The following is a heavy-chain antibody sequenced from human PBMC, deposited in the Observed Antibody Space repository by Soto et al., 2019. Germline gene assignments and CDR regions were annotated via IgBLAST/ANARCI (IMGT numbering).Heavy chain of an antibody. D-gene: IGHD3-16*01. J-gene: IGHJ6*03. Sequence: QVQLQQWGAGLLKPSETLSLNCAVYGGSFSGYYWSWIRQPPGKGLEWIGEINHSGSTNYHPSLKSRVTISVDTSQKQFSLKLSSVTAADTAVYYCARGRGIHTSSYCYYLDVWGKGTTVTVSS. CDR2: INHSGST. CDR1: GGSFSGYY. V-gene: IGHV4-34*01. CDR3: ARGRGIHTSSYCYYLDV.